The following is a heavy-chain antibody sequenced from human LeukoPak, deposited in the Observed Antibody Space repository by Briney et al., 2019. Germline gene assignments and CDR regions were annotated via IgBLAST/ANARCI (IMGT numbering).Heavy chain of an antibody. Sequence: SSETLSLTCSVSGGSIRSTTYYWGWIRQPPGKGLEWIGSIYYSGNTYYSPSLMSRVTISVDTSKNQFSLNLSSVTAADTAVYYCARAPHFFDTSGSRYYFDYWGQGALVTVSS. CDR2: IYYSGNT. D-gene: IGHD3-22*01. CDR3: ARAPHFFDTSGSRYYFDY. J-gene: IGHJ4*02. V-gene: IGHV4-39*07. CDR1: GGSIRSTTYY.